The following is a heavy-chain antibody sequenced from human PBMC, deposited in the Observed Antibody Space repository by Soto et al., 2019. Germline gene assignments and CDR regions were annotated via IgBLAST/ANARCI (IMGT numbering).Heavy chain of an antibody. CDR2: MSFDGNNI. Sequence: QVQLVESGGGVVQPGRSLRISCAASGFTFSNYALHWVRQAPGKGLEWVAVMSFDGNNIHYVDSVKGRFTVSRDNSKNTLFLQMNSLQPEDTALYYCARGPIGDAAMVTNYFDFWGRGTLATVSS. J-gene: IGHJ4*02. D-gene: IGHD5-18*01. CDR1: GFTFSNYA. CDR3: ARGPIGDAAMVTNYFDF. V-gene: IGHV3-30-3*01.